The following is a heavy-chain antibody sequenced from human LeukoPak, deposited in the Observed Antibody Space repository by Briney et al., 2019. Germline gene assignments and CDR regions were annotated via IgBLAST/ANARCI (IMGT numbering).Heavy chain of an antibody. CDR3: ARVDYDVLTGYQNYFEY. D-gene: IGHD3-9*01. Sequence: GGSLRLPCAASGFTFSTYSMNWVRQAPGKGLEWVSSISSSSIYTNYADSVKGRFTISRDNAKNSLYLQMNSLRAEDTAVYYCARVDYDVLTGYQNYFEYWGQGTLVTVSS. V-gene: IGHV3-21*01. CDR1: GFTFSTYS. J-gene: IGHJ4*02. CDR2: ISSSSIYT.